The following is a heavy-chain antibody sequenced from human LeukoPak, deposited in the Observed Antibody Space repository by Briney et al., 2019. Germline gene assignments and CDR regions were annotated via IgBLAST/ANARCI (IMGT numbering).Heavy chain of an antibody. J-gene: IGHJ4*02. Sequence: PGGSLRLSCAASGFTFSGYAMHWVRQAPGKGLEWVAVISYDGSNKFYADSVKGRFTISRDNSKNTLYMQTNSLRAADTAVYYCARGNSGSHFDYWGQGTLVTVSS. CDR3: ARGNSGSHFDY. D-gene: IGHD1-26*01. CDR2: ISYDGSNK. CDR1: GFTFSGYA. V-gene: IGHV3-30-3*01.